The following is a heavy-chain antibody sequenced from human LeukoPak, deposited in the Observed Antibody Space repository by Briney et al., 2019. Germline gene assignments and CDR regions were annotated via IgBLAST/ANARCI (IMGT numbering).Heavy chain of an antibody. CDR1: GYTFTGYY. CDR3: ARDEGGDAFDI. J-gene: IGHJ3*02. CDR2: ISAYNGNT. Sequence: ASVKVSCKASGYTFTGYYMHWVRQAPGQGLEWMGWISAYNGNTNYAQKLEGRVTMTTDTSTSTAYMELRSLRSDDTAVYYCARDEGGDAFDIRGQGTMVTVSS. V-gene: IGHV1-18*04. D-gene: IGHD3-16*01.